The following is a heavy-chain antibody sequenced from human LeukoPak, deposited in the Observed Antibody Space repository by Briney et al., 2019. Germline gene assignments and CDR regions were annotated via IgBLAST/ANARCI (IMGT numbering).Heavy chain of an antibody. J-gene: IGHJ4*02. CDR2: IYSGGIT. D-gene: IGHD5-18*01. CDR1: GSTVSINY. CDR3: ARVAPGYTYAYGAPYYFDN. V-gene: IGHV3-53*04. Sequence: GGSLRLSCAASGSTVSINYMSWVRQAPGKGLEWVSVIYSGGITYYADSVKGRFTISRHDSKNTVYLQMNSLRAEDTALYYCARVAPGYTYAYGAPYYFDNWGQGTLVTVSS.